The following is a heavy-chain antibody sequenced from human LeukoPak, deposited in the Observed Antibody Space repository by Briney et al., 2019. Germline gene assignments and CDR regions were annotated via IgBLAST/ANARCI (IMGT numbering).Heavy chain of an antibody. CDR2: MYYSGTT. D-gene: IGHD3-10*01. J-gene: IGHJ4*02. V-gene: IGHV4-39*01. CDR3: ARRDYGSGTSPDY. Sequence: PSETLSLTCTVSGASISSSGYYWGWIRQPPGKGLEWIGSMYYSGTTYYNPSLKSRVTISGDTSKNQFSLKLSSVTAAVTAVYYCARRDYGSGTSPDYWGQGTLVTVSS. CDR1: GASISSSGYY.